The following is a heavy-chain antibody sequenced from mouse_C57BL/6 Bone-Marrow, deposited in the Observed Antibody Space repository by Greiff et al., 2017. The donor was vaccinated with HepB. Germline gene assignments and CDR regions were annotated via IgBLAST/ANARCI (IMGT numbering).Heavy chain of an antibody. J-gene: IGHJ2*01. D-gene: IGHD2-4*01. CDR1: GYTFTDYY. V-gene: IGHV1-26*01. CDR2: INPNNGGT. Sequence: VQLQQSGPELVKPGASVKISCKASGYTFTDYYMNWVKQSHGKSLEWIGDINPNNGGTSYNQKFKGKATLTVDKSSSTAYMELRSLTSEDSAVYYCARLAIYYDYDYFDYWGQGTTLTVSA. CDR3: ARLAIYYDYDYFDY.